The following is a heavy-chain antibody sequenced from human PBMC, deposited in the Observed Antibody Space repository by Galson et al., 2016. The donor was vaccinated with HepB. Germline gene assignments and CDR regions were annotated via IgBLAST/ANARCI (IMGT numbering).Heavy chain of an antibody. CDR2: IFWDDDK. D-gene: IGHD6-6*01. CDR3: AHRHHFSCSWGS. CDR1: GFSLSTSGVG. Sequence: PALVKPTQTLTLTCTFSGFSLSTSGVGVGWIRQPPGKALEWLALIFWDDDKRYSPPLKSRLTIIKDTSKNQVVLKMTNMDPVDTATSFCAHRHHFSCSWGSWGQGTLVSVSS. J-gene: IGHJ5*02. V-gene: IGHV2-5*02.